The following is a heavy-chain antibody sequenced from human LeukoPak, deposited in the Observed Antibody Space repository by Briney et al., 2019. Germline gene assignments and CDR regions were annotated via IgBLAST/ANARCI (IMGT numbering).Heavy chain of an antibody. Sequence: SETLSLTCSVSGGSISSYYWNWIRQTPGKGLEWIGYIYYSGRTNYNPSLKSRVTISIDTSKDQFSLTLSSVTTADAAVYYCARGQKYRNGYTVTELGSGYFAYWGQGTLVTVSS. CDR2: IYYSGRT. CDR3: ARGQKYRNGYTVTELGSGYFAY. V-gene: IGHV4-59*01. D-gene: IGHD5-18*01. J-gene: IGHJ4*02. CDR1: GGSISSYY.